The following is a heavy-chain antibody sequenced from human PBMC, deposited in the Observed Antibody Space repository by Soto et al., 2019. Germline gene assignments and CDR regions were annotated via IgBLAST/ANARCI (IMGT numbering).Heavy chain of an antibody. CDR2: ISGSGSDV. D-gene: IGHD3-16*02. V-gene: IGHV3-21*01. CDR1: GFTFSSYS. J-gene: IGHJ5*01. Sequence: EVQLVESGGGLVKPGGSLRLSCAASGFTFSSYSINWVRQAPGKGLEWVSSISGSGSDVYYADSVKGRFTISRDNAKNSLDLQMNSMGAEDMAVYYCAIAGQYDNIWGSYRADWFDAWGHGILVTVSS. CDR3: AIAGQYDNIWGSYRADWFDA.